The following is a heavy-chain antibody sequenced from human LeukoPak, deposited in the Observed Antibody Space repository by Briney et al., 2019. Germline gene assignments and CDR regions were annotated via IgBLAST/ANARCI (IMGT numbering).Heavy chain of an antibody. CDR3: ARESPTSGIDS. CDR1: GFSVDSNY. CDR2: IYSNGRE. D-gene: IGHD2-15*01. V-gene: IGHV3-53*01. Sequence: GGSLRLSCSASGFSVDSNYMSWVRQAPGKGLEWVSVIYSNGREYYAESAKGRFTISRDISKNSLDLQMNRLRGEDTAVYYCARESPTSGIDSWGQGTLVIVSS. J-gene: IGHJ5*01.